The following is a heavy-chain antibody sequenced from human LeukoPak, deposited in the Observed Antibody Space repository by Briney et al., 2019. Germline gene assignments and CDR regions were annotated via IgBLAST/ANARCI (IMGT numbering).Heavy chain of an antibody. CDR3: ARLVYGDFTMGEYYFDY. Sequence: SETLSLTCTVSGGSISSGDYYWSWIRQPPGKGLEWIGYIYYSGSTYYNPPLKSRVTISVDTSKNRSSLKLSSVTAADTAVYYCARLVYGDFTMGEYYFDYWGQGTLVTVSS. CDR1: GGSISSGDYY. V-gene: IGHV4-30-4*01. J-gene: IGHJ4*02. CDR2: IYYSGST. D-gene: IGHD4-17*01.